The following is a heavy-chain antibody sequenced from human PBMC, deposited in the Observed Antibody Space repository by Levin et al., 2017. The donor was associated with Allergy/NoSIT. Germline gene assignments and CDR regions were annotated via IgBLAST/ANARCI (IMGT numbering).Heavy chain of an antibody. V-gene: IGHV1-69*02. J-gene: IGHJ4*02. D-gene: IGHD2-2*01. CDR1: GGTFSSYT. CDR3: ASTGSDIVVVPATNKLDY. Sequence: KISCKASGGTFSSYTISWVRQAPGQGLEWMGRIIPILGIANYAQKFQGRVTITADKSTSTAYMELSSLRSEDTAVYYCASTGSDIVVVPATNKLDYWGQGTLVTVSS. CDR2: IIPILGIA.